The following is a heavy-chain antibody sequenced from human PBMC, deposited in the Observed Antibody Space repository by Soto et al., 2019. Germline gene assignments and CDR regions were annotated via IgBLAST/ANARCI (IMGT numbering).Heavy chain of an antibody. D-gene: IGHD5-12*01. CDR2: IYYSGST. V-gene: IGHV4-59*01. CDR3: ARAPYDDRYYFDY. J-gene: IGHJ4*02. Sequence: SEALSLTWTVSGGSLSRYYWSLIRHPPGKGLEWIGYIYYSGSTNYNPSLKSRVTISVDTSKNQFSLKLSSVTAADTAVYYCARAPYDDRYYFDYWGQGTLVTVSS. CDR1: GGSLSRYY.